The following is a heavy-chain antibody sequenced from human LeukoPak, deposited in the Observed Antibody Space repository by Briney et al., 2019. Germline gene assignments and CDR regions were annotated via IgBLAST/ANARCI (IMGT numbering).Heavy chain of an antibody. CDR3: ARNSFAELMLLGSAYGMDV. CDR1: GFTFSSYV. V-gene: IGHV3-7*01. Sequence: GGSLRLSCAASGFTFSSYVMHWVRQAPGKGLEWVANIKEDGSEKYYLDSVKGRFTISRDNAKNSLHLQINSLRVEDTAVYYCARNSFAELMLLGSAYGMDVWGQGTTVIVSS. D-gene: IGHD2-8*01. CDR2: IKEDGSEK. J-gene: IGHJ6*02.